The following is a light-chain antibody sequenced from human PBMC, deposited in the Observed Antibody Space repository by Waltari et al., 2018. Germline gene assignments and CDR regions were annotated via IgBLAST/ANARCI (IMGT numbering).Light chain of an antibody. J-gene: IGKJ2*01. Sequence: EIVLTQSPGTLSLSPGERATLSCRASQSFSSSLAWYQQKPGQAPRLLIYGASTRATGIPARFSGSGSGTEFTLTISSLKSEDFAVYYCQQYNNWPMYTFGQGTKLEIK. CDR2: GAS. CDR3: QQYNNWPMYT. V-gene: IGKV3-15*01. CDR1: QSFSSS.